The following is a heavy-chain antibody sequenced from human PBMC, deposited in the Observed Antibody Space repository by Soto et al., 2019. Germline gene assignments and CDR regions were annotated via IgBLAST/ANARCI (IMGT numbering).Heavy chain of an antibody. V-gene: IGHV4-30-2*06. CDR1: GASISYGGFS. CDR2: XSXLXXX. J-gene: IGHJ4*02. CDR3: VRGGGYDPFDY. D-gene: IGHD5-12*01. Sequence: SETLSLTCTVSGASISYGGFSWSWIRQSPGKGXEXIGXXSXLXXXYXXXXFKSRLTMSIDRSRNQFSLNLSSVTAADRAVYYCVRGGGYDPFDYWGQGVLVTVSS.